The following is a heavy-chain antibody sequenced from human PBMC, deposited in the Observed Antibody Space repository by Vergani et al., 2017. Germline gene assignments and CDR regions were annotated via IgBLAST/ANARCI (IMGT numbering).Heavy chain of an antibody. D-gene: IGHD3-22*01. CDR2: ISGSGGST. Sequence: EVQLVESGGGLVQPGGSLRLSCAASGFTFSSYAMSWVRQAPGKGLEWVSAISGSGGSTYYADSVKGRFTISRDNSKNTLYLQMNSLRAEDTAVYYCAKTGLDYYDSSGYAHQDAFDIWGQGTMVTVSS. CDR1: GFTFSSYA. CDR3: AKTGLDYYDSSGYAHQDAFDI. V-gene: IGHV3-23*04. J-gene: IGHJ3*02.